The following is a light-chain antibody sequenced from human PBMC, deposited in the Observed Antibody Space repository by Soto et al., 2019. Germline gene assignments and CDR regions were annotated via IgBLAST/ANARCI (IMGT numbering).Light chain of an antibody. Sequence: DIQMTQSPSTLSASVGDRVTITCRASQGISSYLAWFQQKPGRAPNLLIYGAPTLQSGVPSRFSGSGSGTDFTLTISNLQPEDFATYYCQQLNAYPLTFGQGTRLEIK. CDR2: GAP. J-gene: IGKJ5*01. CDR3: QQLNAYPLT. V-gene: IGKV1-9*01. CDR1: QGISSY.